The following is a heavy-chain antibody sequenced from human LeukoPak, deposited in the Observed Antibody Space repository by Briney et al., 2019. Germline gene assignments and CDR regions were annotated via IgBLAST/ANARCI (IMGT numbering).Heavy chain of an antibody. J-gene: IGHJ4*02. Sequence: GGSLRLSCAASGFTFSSYSMNWVRQAPEKGLEWVSSISSSSSYIYYADSVKGRFTISRDNAKNSLYLQMNSLRAEDTAVYYCARAVEYNILTGYGNLYWGQGTLVTVSS. CDR3: ARAVEYNILTGYGNLY. D-gene: IGHD3-9*01. V-gene: IGHV3-21*01. CDR1: GFTFSSYS. CDR2: ISSSSSYI.